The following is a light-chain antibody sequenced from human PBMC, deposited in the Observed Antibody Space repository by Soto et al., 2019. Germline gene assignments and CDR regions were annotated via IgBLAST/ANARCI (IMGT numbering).Light chain of an antibody. V-gene: IGKV1-5*03. CDR1: QSITNW. Sequence: DIQMTQSPATLSTSVGDSVTLTCRASQSITNWLAWYQLKPGKAPKLLIHEASNLHSGVSSRFSGSGSGTDFTLTITSLQPEDFAIYYCQQYKSYWTFGQGTRLDLK. CDR2: EAS. J-gene: IGKJ1*01. CDR3: QQYKSYWT.